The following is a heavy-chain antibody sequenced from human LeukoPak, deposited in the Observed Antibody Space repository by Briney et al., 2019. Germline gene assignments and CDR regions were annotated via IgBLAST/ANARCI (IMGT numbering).Heavy chain of an antibody. D-gene: IGHD2-15*01. CDR2: IYYSGST. CDR1: GGSISSSSYY. Sequence: PETLSLTCTVSGGSISSSSYYWGWIRQPPGKGLEWIGSIYYSGSTYYNPSLKSRVTISVDTSKNQFSLKLSSVTAADTAVYYCATGGVWGKGTTVTVSS. V-gene: IGHV4-39*07. CDR3: ATGGV. J-gene: IGHJ6*04.